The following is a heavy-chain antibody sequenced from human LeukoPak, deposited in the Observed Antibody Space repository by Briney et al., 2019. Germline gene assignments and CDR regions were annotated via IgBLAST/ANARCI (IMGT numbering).Heavy chain of an antibody. CDR3: ARASYSNYTPDY. J-gene: IGHJ4*02. CDR1: GGSISSGGYS. V-gene: IGHV4-30-2*01. D-gene: IGHD4-4*01. Sequence: PSQTLSLTCAVSGGSISSGGYSWSWIRQPPGKGLEWIGYIYHSGSTYYNPSLKSRVTISVDRSKNQFSLELSSVTAADTAVYYCARASYSNYTPDYWGQGTLVTVSS. CDR2: IYHSGST.